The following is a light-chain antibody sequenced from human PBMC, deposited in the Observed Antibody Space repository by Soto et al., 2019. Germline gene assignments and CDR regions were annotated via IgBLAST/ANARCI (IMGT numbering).Light chain of an antibody. CDR3: QQSFSPLLT. Sequence: DIQMTQSPSSVSASVGDRVTITCRASQTLNNYLTWFQQKPGKAPKVLIYAASTLQSGVPSRFSGSGSGAEFTLTISRLQPEDFATCYCQQSFSPLLTFGGGTKVDIK. CDR1: QTLNNY. J-gene: IGKJ4*01. CDR2: AAS. V-gene: IGKV1-39*01.